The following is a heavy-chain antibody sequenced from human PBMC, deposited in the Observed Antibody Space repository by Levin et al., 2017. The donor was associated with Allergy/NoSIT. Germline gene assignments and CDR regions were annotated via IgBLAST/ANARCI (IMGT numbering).Heavy chain of an antibody. CDR2: IYTSGST. V-gene: IGHV4-61*02. J-gene: IGHJ4*02. Sequence: SQTLSLTCTVSGGSISSGSYYWSWIRQPAGKGLEWIGRIYTSGSTNYNPSLKSRVTISVDTSKNQFSLKLSSVTAADTAVYYCARLSRVTMFRGARGGGYFDYWGQGTLVTVSS. CDR3: ARLSRVTMFRGARGGGYFDY. D-gene: IGHD3-10*01. CDR1: GGSISSGSYY.